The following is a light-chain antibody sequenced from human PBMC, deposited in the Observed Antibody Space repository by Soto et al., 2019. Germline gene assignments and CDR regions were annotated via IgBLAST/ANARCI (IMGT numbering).Light chain of an antibody. J-gene: IGKJ1*01. CDR1: QSVSSSY. CDR3: QQYGSSPRT. V-gene: IGKV3-20*01. Sequence: EIVLTQSPGTLSLSPGERATLSCRASQSVSSSYLAWYQQKPGQAHRLLIYGASSRATGIQDRFSGSGSGTDFTLTIRRLEPEDFAVYYCQQYGSSPRTVGQGTKVDIK. CDR2: GAS.